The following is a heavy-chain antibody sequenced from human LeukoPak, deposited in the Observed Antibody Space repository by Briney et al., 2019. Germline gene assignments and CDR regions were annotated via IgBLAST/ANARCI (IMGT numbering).Heavy chain of an antibody. CDR3: AREGPGSLVDY. CDR1: GGSISSYY. D-gene: IGHD6-13*01. Sequence: PSETLSLTCTVSGGSISSYYWSWIRQLPGKGLEWIGYIYYSGSTNYNPSLKSRVTISVDTSKNQFSLKLSSVTAADTAVYYCAREGPGSLVDYWGQGTLVTVSS. V-gene: IGHV4-59*12. CDR2: IYYSGST. J-gene: IGHJ4*02.